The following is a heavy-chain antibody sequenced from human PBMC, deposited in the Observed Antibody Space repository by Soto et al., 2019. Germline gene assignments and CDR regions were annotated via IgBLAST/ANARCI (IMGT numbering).Heavy chain of an antibody. CDR3: AKDERATYGMDV. V-gene: IGHV3-23*01. J-gene: IGHJ6*02. CDR1: GFTFSNYA. CDR2: ISGSGGST. Sequence: EVQLLESGGGLVQPGGSLRLSCAASGFTFSNYAMSWVRQAPGKGLEWVSTISGSGGSTYYADSVKGRLTISRDNSKNTLHLQMNSLRAEDTAVYYCAKDERATYGMDVWGQGTTVTVSS.